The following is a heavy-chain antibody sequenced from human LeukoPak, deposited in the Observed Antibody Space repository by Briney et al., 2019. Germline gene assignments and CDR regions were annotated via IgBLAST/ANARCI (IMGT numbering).Heavy chain of an antibody. V-gene: IGHV3-30*02. CDR1: GFTFSSYG. Sequence: GGSLRLSCAASGFTFSSYGMHWVRQAPGKGLEWVAFIRYDGSNKYYADSVRGRFTISRDNSKNTLYLQMNSLRAEDTAVYYCARGPSGYHNTGGQGTLVTVSS. CDR3: ARGPSGYHNT. D-gene: IGHD5-12*01. J-gene: IGHJ4*02. CDR2: IRYDGSNK.